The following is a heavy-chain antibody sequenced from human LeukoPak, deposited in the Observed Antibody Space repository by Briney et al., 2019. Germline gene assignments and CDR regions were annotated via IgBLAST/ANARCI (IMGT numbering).Heavy chain of an antibody. D-gene: IGHD1-26*01. Sequence: SETLSLTCTVSGGSISSYHWSWIRQPAGEGLEWIGRIYTSGSTNYNPSLKSRVTMSVDTSKNQFSLKLSSVTAADTAVYYCARRRIVGAEDAFDIWGQGTMVTVSS. V-gene: IGHV4-4*07. CDR1: GGSISSYH. CDR2: IYTSGST. CDR3: ARRRIVGAEDAFDI. J-gene: IGHJ3*02.